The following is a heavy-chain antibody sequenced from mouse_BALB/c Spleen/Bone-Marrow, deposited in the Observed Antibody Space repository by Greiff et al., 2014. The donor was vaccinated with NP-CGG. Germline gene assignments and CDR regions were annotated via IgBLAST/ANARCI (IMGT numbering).Heavy chain of an antibody. V-gene: IGHV1-7*01. CDR2: INPSTGYA. CDR1: GYTFTDTW. CDR3: ARDY. Sequence: LQESGPELAKPGASVKMSCKASGYTFTDTWIHWIKQRPGQGLEWIGYINPSTGYAEYNQNFKDKATLTVDKSSSTAYMQLSSLTSEDSAVYYCARDYWGQDTTLTVSS. J-gene: IGHJ2*01.